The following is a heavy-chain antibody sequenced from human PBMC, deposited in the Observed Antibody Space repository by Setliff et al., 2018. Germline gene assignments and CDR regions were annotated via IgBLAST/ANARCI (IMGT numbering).Heavy chain of an antibody. CDR2: ISSSSSYI. V-gene: IGHV3-21*01. CDR3: ARDVGYDFWSGYDYYFDY. J-gene: IGHJ4*02. Sequence: GGSLRLSCAASGFTFSSYSMNWVRQALGKGLEWVSSISSSSSYIYYADSVKGRFTISRDNAKNSLYLQMNSLRAEDTAVYYCARDVGYDFWSGYDYYFDYWGQGTLVTVSS. D-gene: IGHD3-3*01. CDR1: GFTFSSYS.